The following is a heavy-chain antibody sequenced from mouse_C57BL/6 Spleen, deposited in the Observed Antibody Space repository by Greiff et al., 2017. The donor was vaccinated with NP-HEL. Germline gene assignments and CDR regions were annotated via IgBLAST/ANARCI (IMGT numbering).Heavy chain of an antibody. J-gene: IGHJ4*01. Sequence: QVQLKQPGTELVKPGASVKLSCTGQGLEWIGNINPSNGGTNYNEKFKSKATLTVDKSSSTAYMQLSSLTSEDSAVYYCARPILYEDYAMDYWGQGTSVTVSS. CDR2: INPSNGGT. CDR3: ARPILYEDYAMDY. V-gene: IGHV1-53*01. D-gene: IGHD2-3*01.